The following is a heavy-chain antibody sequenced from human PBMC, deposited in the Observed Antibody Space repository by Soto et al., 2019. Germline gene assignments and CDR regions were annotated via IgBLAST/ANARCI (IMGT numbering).Heavy chain of an antibody. CDR1: GFTFSSYD. V-gene: IGHV3-13*01. D-gene: IGHD6-19*01. J-gene: IGHJ5*02. CDR2: IATAGDT. Sequence: EVQLVESGGGLVQPGGSLRLFCAASGFTFSSYDMHWVRQATGKGLEWVSAIATAGDTYYSDSVKGRFTISRENAKNSLYLQMNSLRAGDTAVYYCARGRGGGVAGNWFDPWGQGTLVTVSS. CDR3: ARGRGGGVAGNWFDP.